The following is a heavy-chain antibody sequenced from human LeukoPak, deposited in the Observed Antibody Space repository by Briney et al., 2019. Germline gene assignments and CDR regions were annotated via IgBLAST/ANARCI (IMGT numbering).Heavy chain of an antibody. Sequence: ASVKVSCKASGYTFTSYDINWVRQATGQGLEWMGWMSPNSGNTGHAQKFQGRVTMTRNTSITTAYMELSSLRSEDTAVYYCARGPERSRYGSGSSWFDPWGQGTLVTVSS. CDR3: ARGPERSRYGSGSSWFDP. J-gene: IGHJ5*02. D-gene: IGHD3-10*01. CDR2: MSPNSGNT. CDR1: GYTFTSYD. V-gene: IGHV1-8*01.